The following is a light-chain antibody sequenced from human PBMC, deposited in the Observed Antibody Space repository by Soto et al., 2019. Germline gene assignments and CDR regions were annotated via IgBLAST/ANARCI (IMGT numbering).Light chain of an antibody. CDR2: DDS. V-gene: IGLV2-14*01. CDR1: SSDVGGYNY. J-gene: IGLJ1*01. CDR3: SSYTSSSALV. Sequence: QSVLTQPASVSGSPGQSITISCTGTSSDVGGYNYVSWYQQHPGKAPKLMIYDDSNRPSGVSNRLSGSKSGNTASLTISGLQAEDEADYYCSSYTSSSALVFGTGTKVTVL.